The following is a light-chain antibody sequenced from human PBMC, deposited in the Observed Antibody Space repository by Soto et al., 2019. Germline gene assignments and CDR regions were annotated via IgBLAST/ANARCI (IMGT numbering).Light chain of an antibody. CDR3: AAWDDSLNARV. Sequence: QSVLTQPPSASATPGQRVTMSCSGSSSNIGVNTVNWYQQFPGTAPKILIYSNDQRPSGVPDRFSGAKSGTSASLAISGLQSEDEADYYCAAWDDSLNARVFGGGTQLTVL. V-gene: IGLV1-44*01. CDR2: SND. J-gene: IGLJ3*02. CDR1: SSNIGVNT.